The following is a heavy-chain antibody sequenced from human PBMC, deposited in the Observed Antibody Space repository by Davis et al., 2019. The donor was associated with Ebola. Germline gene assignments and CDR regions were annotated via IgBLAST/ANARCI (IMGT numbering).Heavy chain of an antibody. CDR3: ARVGSGYDLGV. J-gene: IGHJ6*02. CDR1: GFTVSSNY. CDR2: IYSGGST. Sequence: GESLKISCAASGFTVSSNYMSWVRQAPGKGLEWVSVIYSGGSTYYADSVKGRFTISRDNAKNSLYLQMNSLRAEDTAVYYCARVGSGYDLGVWGQGATVTVSS. V-gene: IGHV3-53*01. D-gene: IGHD5-12*01.